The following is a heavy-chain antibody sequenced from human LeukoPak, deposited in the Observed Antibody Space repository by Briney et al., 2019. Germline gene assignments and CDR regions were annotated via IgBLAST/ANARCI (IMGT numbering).Heavy chain of an antibody. CDR2: ISYDGSNK. CDR3: AKGRSDFDY. J-gene: IGHJ4*02. V-gene: IGHV3-30-3*01. Sequence: GGSLRLSCAASGFTFSSYAMHWVRQAPGKGLEWVAVISYDGSNKYYVDSVKGRFTISRDNSKNTVYLQMNSLRVEDTALYYCAKGRSDFDYWGQGTLVTVSS. CDR1: GFTFSSYA.